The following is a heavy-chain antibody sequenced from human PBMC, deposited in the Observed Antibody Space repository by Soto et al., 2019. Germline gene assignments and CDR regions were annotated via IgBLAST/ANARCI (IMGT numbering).Heavy chain of an antibody. CDR1: GFTFSTFG. Sequence: QVQVVESGGGVVQPGRSLRLSCTASGFTFSTFGMHWVRQAPGKGLEWLTVISYEGSAQHYADSVKGRFTISRDNSKNTLYLPMNSLRTEDTAVYYCAKESTPMGATSLAYWGQGILVTVSS. CDR3: AKESTPMGATSLAY. J-gene: IGHJ4*02. CDR2: ISYEGSAQ. V-gene: IGHV3-30*18. D-gene: IGHD5-12*01.